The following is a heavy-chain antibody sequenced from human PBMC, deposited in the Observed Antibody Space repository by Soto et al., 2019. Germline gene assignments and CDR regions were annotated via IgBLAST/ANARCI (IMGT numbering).Heavy chain of an antibody. J-gene: IGHJ4*02. Sequence: KISETLSLTCTVSAASFSKYYWTWIRQPPGKGLEWIGYIYFNGNTKYNPSLEGRLTISIDTSKKEFSLKLTSVTAADAAVYYCASVTFGGIVLAHWGQGTLVTVSS. CDR2: IYFNGNT. D-gene: IGHD3-16*01. CDR1: AASFSKYY. CDR3: ASVTFGGIVLAH. V-gene: IGHV4-59*01.